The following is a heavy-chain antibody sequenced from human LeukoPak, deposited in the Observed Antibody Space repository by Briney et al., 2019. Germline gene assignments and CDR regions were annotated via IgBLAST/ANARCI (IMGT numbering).Heavy chain of an antibody. D-gene: IGHD3-10*01. CDR3: ARSWAGGAIIPFDH. CDR1: GFTFSSYS. V-gene: IGHV3-48*04. Sequence: GGSLRLSCAASGFTFSSYSMNWVRQAPGKGLEWVSYISSSSSSIYYADSVKGRFTISRDNAKNSLYLQMDSLRAEDTAVYYCARSWAGGAIIPFDHWGQGTLVTVSS. J-gene: IGHJ4*02. CDR2: ISSSSSSI.